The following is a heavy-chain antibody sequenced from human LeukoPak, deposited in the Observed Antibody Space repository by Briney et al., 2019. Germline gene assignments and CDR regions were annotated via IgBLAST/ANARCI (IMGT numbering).Heavy chain of an antibody. CDR1: GYTLTELS. Sequence: GASVKVSCKVSGYTLTELSMHWVRQAPGKGLEWMGGFDPEDGETIYAQKFQGRVTMTEDTSTDTAYMELSSLRSEDTAVYYCAITSVLLWFGANPSLYGMDVWGQGTTVTVSS. J-gene: IGHJ6*02. V-gene: IGHV1-24*01. D-gene: IGHD3-10*01. CDR2: FDPEDGET. CDR3: AITSVLLWFGANPSLYGMDV.